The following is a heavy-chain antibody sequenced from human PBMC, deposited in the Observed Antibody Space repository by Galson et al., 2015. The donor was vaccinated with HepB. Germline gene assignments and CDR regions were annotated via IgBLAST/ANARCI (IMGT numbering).Heavy chain of an antibody. Sequence: SLRLSCAASGFTVSSNYMSWVRQAPGKGLEWVSVIYSGGTTYYADSVMGRFTISRDISKNTLYLQMNSLRAEGTAVYYCARGGKTTVVTYDYWGQGTLVTVSS. V-gene: IGHV3-66*01. CDR3: ARGGKTTVVTYDY. CDR1: GFTVSSNY. CDR2: IYSGGTT. J-gene: IGHJ4*02. D-gene: IGHD4-23*01.